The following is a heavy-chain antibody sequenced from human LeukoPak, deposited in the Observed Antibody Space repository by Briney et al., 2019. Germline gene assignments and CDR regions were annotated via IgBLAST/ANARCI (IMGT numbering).Heavy chain of an antibody. CDR1: GGSMSSYY. D-gene: IGHD1-26*01. Sequence: SETLSLTCTVSGGSMSSYYWSWIRQPPGKGLEWIGYIYYSGSTKYNPSLKSRVTISVDTSSNQLSLNLTSVTAADTATYYCSRESGAFCPFGYWGQGTLVIVSS. J-gene: IGHJ4*02. CDR2: IYYSGST. V-gene: IGHV4-59*12. CDR3: SRESGAFCPFGY.